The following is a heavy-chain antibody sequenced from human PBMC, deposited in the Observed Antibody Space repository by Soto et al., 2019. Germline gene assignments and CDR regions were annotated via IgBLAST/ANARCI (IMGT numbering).Heavy chain of an antibody. CDR2: MYHSERT. CDR3: ARARYCSGGSCYSDY. Sequence: QLQLQESGSGLVKPSQTLSLTCAVSGASISSGGYSWSWIRQPPGKGLEWIGYMYHSERTYYNSSLKSRVTISVDRSKNQFSLKLSSVTAADTAMYYCARARYCSGGSCYSDYWGQGILVTVSS. D-gene: IGHD2-15*01. J-gene: IGHJ4*02. CDR1: GASISSGGYS. V-gene: IGHV4-30-2*01.